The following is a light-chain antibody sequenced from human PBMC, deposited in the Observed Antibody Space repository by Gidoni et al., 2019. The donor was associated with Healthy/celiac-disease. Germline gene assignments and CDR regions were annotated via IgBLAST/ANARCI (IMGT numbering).Light chain of an antibody. CDR3: QAWDTSTVV. Sequence: SYELTQPPSVSVSPGQTAKITCSGDKLGDKYVYWYQQNLGQSPVLVIYQDTKRPSGIPERFSGSNSGNTATLTISGTQAMDEADYYCQAWDTSTVVFGGGTKLTAL. CDR2: QDT. CDR1: KLGDKY. V-gene: IGLV3-1*01. J-gene: IGLJ3*02.